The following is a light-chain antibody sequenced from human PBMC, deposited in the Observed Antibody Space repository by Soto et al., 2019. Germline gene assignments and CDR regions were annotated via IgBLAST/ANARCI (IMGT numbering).Light chain of an antibody. CDR1: SSDVGGYNY. Sequence: QSVLAQPRSVSGSPGQSVTISCTGTSSDVGGYNYVSWYQQHPGKAPKLMIYDVSKRPSGVPDRFSGSKSGNTASLTISGLQAGDEADYYCCSYAGSYTIYVLGNGTKVT. V-gene: IGLV2-11*01. J-gene: IGLJ1*01. CDR3: CSYAGSYTIYV. CDR2: DVS.